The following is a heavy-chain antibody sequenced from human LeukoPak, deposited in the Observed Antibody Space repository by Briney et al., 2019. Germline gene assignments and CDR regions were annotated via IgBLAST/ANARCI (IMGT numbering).Heavy chain of an antibody. D-gene: IGHD3-16*02. V-gene: IGHV4-34*01. J-gene: IGHJ4*02. Sequence: PSETLSLTCAVYGGSFSGYYWSWIRQPPGKGLEWIGEINHSGSTNYNPSLKSRVTISVDTSKNQFSLKLSSVTAADTAVYYCARGAGDNYDYVWGSYRSNYFDYWGQGTLVTVSS. CDR1: GGSFSGYY. CDR2: INHSGST. CDR3: ARGAGDNYDYVWGSYRSNYFDY.